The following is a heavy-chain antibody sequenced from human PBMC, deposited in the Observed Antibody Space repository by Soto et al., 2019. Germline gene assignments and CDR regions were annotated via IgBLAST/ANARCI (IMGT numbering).Heavy chain of an antibody. CDR2: IIPILGIA. D-gene: IGHD4-4*01. CDR1: GGTFSSYT. Sequence: QVQLVQSGAEVKKPGSSVKVSCKASGGTFSSYTISWVRQAPGQGLEWMGRIIPILGIANYAQKLQGRVTITADKSTSTAYMELSSLRSEDTAVYYCARRPRDSNYYMDVWGKGTTVTVSS. J-gene: IGHJ6*03. CDR3: ARRPRDSNYYMDV. V-gene: IGHV1-69*02.